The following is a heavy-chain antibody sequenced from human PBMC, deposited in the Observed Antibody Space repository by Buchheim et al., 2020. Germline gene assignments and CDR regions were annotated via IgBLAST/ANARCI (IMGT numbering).Heavy chain of an antibody. Sequence: EVQLVESGGGLVQPGGSLRLSCAASGFIFNTYSMNWVRQAPGKGLEWVSFISSPSSTINYADSVKGRLTISRDNAKNTVYLHMNSLRADDSGVYYCAKGGDYDSWGQGTL. V-gene: IGHV3-48*01. CDR3: AKGGDYDS. CDR1: GFIFNTYS. J-gene: IGHJ4*02. D-gene: IGHD2-15*01. CDR2: ISSPSSTI.